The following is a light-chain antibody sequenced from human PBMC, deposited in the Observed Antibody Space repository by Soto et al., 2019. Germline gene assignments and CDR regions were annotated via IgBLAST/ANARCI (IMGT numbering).Light chain of an antibody. V-gene: IGLV2-8*01. CDR1: SSDVGGYNY. CDR3: SSYAGSNNLG. Sequence: QSVLTQPPSASGSPGQSVTISCTGTSSDVGGYNYVSWYQQHPGKAPKLMIYEVSKRPSGVPDRFSGSKSGNTAPLTVSGLQAEDEADYYCSSYAGSNNLGFGGGTKLTVL. CDR2: EVS. J-gene: IGLJ2*01.